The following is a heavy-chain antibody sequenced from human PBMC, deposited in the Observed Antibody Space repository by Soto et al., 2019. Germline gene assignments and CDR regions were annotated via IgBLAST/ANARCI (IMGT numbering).Heavy chain of an antibody. V-gene: IGHV1-69*13. CDR2: IIPIFGTA. Sequence: WASVKVSCKASGGTFSSYAISWVRQAPGQGLEWMGGIIPIFGTANYAQKFQGRVTITADESTSTAYMELSSLRSEDTAVYYCARYVEIRAARRVAGSYYGMDVWGQGTTVTVSS. J-gene: IGHJ6*02. D-gene: IGHD6-6*01. CDR1: GGTFSSYA. CDR3: ARYVEIRAARRVAGSYYGMDV.